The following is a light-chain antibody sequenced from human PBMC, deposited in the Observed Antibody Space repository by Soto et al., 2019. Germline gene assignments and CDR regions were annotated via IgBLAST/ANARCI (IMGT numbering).Light chain of an antibody. V-gene: IGKV3-20*01. CDR1: QSVSNNY. CDR3: QQYGGSPWT. J-gene: IGKJ1*01. CDR2: EAF. Sequence: EIVLTQSPGTLSLSPGEGATLSCRASQSVSNNYLAWYQQIPGQAPRLLIYEAFSRATGIPDRFSGSGSGADFTLTISRLEPEDFGVYYCQQYGGSPWTFGQGTKVEIK.